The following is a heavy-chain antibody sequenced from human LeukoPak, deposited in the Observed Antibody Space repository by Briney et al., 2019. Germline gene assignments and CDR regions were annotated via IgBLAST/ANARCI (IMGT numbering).Heavy chain of an antibody. D-gene: IGHD3-10*01. Sequence: GGSLRLSCAASGFTVSSNYMSWVRRAPGKGLEWVSVIYSGGRTYYGDSVKGRFTFSRDNSKNTLYLQMNSLRAEDTAVYYCARVLSGRGSLYSYYYYMDVWGKGTTVTISS. J-gene: IGHJ6*03. V-gene: IGHV3-53*01. CDR2: IYSGGRT. CDR1: GFTVSSNY. CDR3: ARVLSGRGSLYSYYYYMDV.